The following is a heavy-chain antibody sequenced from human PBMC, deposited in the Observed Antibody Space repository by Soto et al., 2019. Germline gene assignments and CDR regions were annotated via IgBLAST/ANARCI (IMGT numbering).Heavy chain of an antibody. D-gene: IGHD3-3*02. CDR2: IIPIFPTP. J-gene: IGHJ6*02. CDR1: GGSFRTNA. CDR3: ARDKDRQQLGGNYYYIMDV. V-gene: IGHV1-69*12. Sequence: QVHLVQSGAEVKKPGSSVKISCKASGGSFRTNAFSWVRQAPGQGLEWMGGIIPIFPTPDYAQKFQGRVTITADESTTTTYMELSSLRSEDTATYYCARDKDRQQLGGNYYYIMDVWGQGTKVTVSS.